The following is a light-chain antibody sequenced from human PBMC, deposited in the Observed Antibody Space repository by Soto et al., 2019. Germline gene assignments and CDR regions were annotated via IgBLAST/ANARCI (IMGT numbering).Light chain of an antibody. CDR3: QQRSSWPPIT. Sequence: ETVLTQSPGTLSLSPGERATLSCRASQSVRSRYLAWYQQKPGQAPRLLISGASSRATGIPDRFSGSGSGTDFTLTVSRLEPEDFAVYYCQQRSSWPPITFGQGTRLEIK. J-gene: IGKJ5*01. CDR1: QSVRSRY. V-gene: IGKV3D-20*02. CDR2: GAS.